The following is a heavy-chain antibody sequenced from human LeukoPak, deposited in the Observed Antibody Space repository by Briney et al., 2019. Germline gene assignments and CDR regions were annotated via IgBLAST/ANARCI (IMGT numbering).Heavy chain of an antibody. V-gene: IGHV3-23*01. D-gene: IGHD4-17*01. Sequence: GGSLRLSCAASGFSFSSFAMTWVRQAPGKGLEWVSSITGGHYATYNTDSVKGRFTISRDNAKNTLYLQLNSLRADDTAIYYCTKDPNGDYIGAFDPWGQRTLVTVSS. J-gene: IGHJ5*02. CDR1: GFSFSSFA. CDR2: ITGGHYAT. CDR3: TKDPNGDYIGAFDP.